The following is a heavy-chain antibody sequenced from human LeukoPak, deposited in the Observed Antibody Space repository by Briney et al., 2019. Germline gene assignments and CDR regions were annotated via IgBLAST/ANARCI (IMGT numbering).Heavy chain of an antibody. D-gene: IGHD4-11*01. V-gene: IGHV4-39*01. Sequence: SETLSLTCTVSGGSISSTIYYWAWIRQPPEKGLEWIGSMYYSGNTYNNPSLRSRVTISVDTSKNQFSLKLSSVTAADTAVYYCARHIDYPNAFDIWGQGTMVTASS. CDR3: ARHIDYPNAFDI. CDR1: GGSISSTIYY. CDR2: MYYSGNT. J-gene: IGHJ3*02.